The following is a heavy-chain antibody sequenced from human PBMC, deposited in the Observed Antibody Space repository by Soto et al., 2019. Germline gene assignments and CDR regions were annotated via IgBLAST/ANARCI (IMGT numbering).Heavy chain of an antibody. J-gene: IGHJ6*03. D-gene: IGHD3-3*01. CDR1: GFDFTSYS. CDR2: INEDSSYI. CDR3: VRDFGWYFRSGYMDV. V-gene: IGHV3-21*02. Sequence: EVQLEESGGGLVKPGWSLRLSCAASGFDFTSYSMNWVRQAPGKGLEWVSSINEDSSYIYYAHSLRGRFTISRDNAKESLYLQMNSLRAEDTAVYYCVRDFGWYFRSGYMDVWGDGATVTVSS.